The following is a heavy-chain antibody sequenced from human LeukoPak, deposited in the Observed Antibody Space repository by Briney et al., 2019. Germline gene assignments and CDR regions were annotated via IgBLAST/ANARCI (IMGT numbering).Heavy chain of an antibody. CDR1: GYTFTSYG. CDR2: ISAYNGNT. Sequence: ASVKVSCKASGYTFTSYGISWVRQAPGQGLEWMGWISAYNGNTNYAQKLQGRVTMTTDTSTSTAYTELRSLRSDDTAVYYCARDKLTRGYSYGYPYYYNGMDVWGQGTTVTVSS. CDR3: ARDKLTRGYSYGYPYYYNGMDV. D-gene: IGHD5-18*01. J-gene: IGHJ6*02. V-gene: IGHV1-18*01.